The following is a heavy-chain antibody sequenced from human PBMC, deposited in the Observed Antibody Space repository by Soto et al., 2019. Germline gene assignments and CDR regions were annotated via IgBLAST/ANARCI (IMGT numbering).Heavy chain of an antibody. Sequence: QVQLQESGPGLVKPSQTLSLTCTVSGGSISSGGYYWTWIRQHPGKGLEWIGYIYYSGSTYYHPSLKSRVTMAVDTSKIQFSLKLSSVTAADTAVYYCARVCGGDCHYGMDVWGQGTTVTVSS. D-gene: IGHD2-21*02. J-gene: IGHJ6*02. V-gene: IGHV4-31*03. CDR3: ARVCGGDCHYGMDV. CDR1: GGSISSGGYY. CDR2: IYYSGST.